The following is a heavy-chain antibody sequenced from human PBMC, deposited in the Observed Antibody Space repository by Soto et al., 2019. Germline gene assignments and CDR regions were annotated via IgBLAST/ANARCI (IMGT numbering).Heavy chain of an antibody. V-gene: IGHV3-23*01. D-gene: IGHD2-2*01. CDR2: ISGSGGST. J-gene: IGHJ4*02. CDR1: GFTFSSYA. CDR3: AKEGIFHSDIVLVPAAISGQEHFDY. Sequence: GGSLRLSCAASGFTFSSYAMSWVRQAPGKGLEWVSAISGSGGSTYYADSVKGRFTISRDNSKNTLYLQMNSLRAEDTAVYYCAKEGIFHSDIVLVPAAISGQEHFDYSGQGTLVTVSS.